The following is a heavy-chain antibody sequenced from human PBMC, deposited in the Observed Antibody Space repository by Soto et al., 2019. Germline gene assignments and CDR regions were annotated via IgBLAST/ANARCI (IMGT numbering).Heavy chain of an antibody. CDR2: MNPNSGDT. CDR3: ARGSQWFAVTTD. Sequence: QVQLEQSGAEVKKSGASGKVSCKASGYTFTSYDINWVRQATGQGLEWMGWMNPNSGDTGYAQMFQGRVTMTRNTSISTAYMELSSLRSEDTAVYYCARGSQWFAVTTDWGQGTLVSVSS. J-gene: IGHJ4*02. V-gene: IGHV1-8*01. D-gene: IGHD4-17*01. CDR1: GYTFTSYD.